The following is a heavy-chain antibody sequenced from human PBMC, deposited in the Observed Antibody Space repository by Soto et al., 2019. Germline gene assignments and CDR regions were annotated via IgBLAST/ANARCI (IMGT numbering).Heavy chain of an antibody. Sequence: GVSLRLPCAAAGLTFSGYSMHCVRKATGKGLEKISYISSSSSTIYYADSVKGRFTISRDNAKNSLYLQMNSLRDEDTAVYYCARGPPYYDFWSGYYKSHWFDPWGQGTLVTVSS. CDR2: ISSSSSTI. J-gene: IGHJ5*02. CDR1: GLTFSGYS. CDR3: ARGPPYYDFWSGYYKSHWFDP. D-gene: IGHD3-3*01. V-gene: IGHV3-48*02.